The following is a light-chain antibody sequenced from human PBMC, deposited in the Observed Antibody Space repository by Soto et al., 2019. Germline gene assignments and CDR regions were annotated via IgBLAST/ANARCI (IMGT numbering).Light chain of an antibody. J-gene: IGLJ2*01. V-gene: IGLV1-47*01. CDR2: KND. Sequence: QSVLTQPPSASGTPGQRVTISCSGGRSNIGSNYVYWYQQFPGTDPKLLIFKNDQRPSGVPDRFSGSKSGTSASLAISGLRSEDEADFYCTTWDDTLRSVVFGGGTKLTVL. CDR1: RSNIGSNY. CDR3: TTWDDTLRSVV.